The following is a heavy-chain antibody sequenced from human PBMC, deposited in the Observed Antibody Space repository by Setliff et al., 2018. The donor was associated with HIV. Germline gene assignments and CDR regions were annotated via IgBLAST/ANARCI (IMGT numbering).Heavy chain of an antibody. J-gene: IGHJ6*03. CDR3: ARSYYYYYMDV. CDR2: INPKRGDT. CDR1: GYNFTSHN. V-gene: IGHV1-2*02. Sequence: ASVKVSCKASGYNFTSHNMHWVRQAPGQGLEWMGWINPKRGDTNYAQRFEGRFTISRDNAKNSLYLQMNSLRAEDTAIYYCARSYYYYYMDVWGKGTTVTVSS.